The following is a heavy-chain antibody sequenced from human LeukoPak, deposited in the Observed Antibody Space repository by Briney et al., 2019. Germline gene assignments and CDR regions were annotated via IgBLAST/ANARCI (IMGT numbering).Heavy chain of an antibody. CDR2: ISSSSSYT. V-gene: IGHV3-11*03. D-gene: IGHD1-26*01. J-gene: IGHJ4*02. CDR3: ARRRSGAWDY. CDR1: GFTFSDYY. Sequence: PGGSLRPSCAASGFTFSDYYMSWIRQAPGKGLEWVSYISSSSSYTNYADSVKGRFTISRDNAKNSLYLQMNSLRAEDTAVYYCARRRSGAWDYWGQGTLVTVSS.